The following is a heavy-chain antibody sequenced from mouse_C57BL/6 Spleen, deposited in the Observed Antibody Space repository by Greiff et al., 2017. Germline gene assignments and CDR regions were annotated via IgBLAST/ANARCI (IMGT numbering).Heavy chain of an antibody. Sequence: QVQLQQSGAELVKPGASVKLSCKASGYTFTSYWMHWVKQRPGQGLEWIGMIHPNSGSTNYNEKFKSKATLTVDKSSSTAYMQLSSLTSEDSAVYYCARRRDGDYFDYWGQGTTLTVSS. D-gene: IGHD3-3*01. CDR3: ARRRDGDYFDY. J-gene: IGHJ2*01. CDR2: IHPNSGST. V-gene: IGHV1-64*01. CDR1: GYTFTSYW.